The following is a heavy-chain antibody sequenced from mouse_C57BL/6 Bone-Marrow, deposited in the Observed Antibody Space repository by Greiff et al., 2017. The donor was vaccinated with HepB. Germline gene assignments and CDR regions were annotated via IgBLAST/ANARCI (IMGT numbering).Heavy chain of an antibody. D-gene: IGHD2-14*01. V-gene: IGHV5-6*02. CDR3: ARDRFDYYFDY. J-gene: IGHJ2*01. Sequence: DVMLVESGGDLVKPGGSLKLSCVASGFTFSTSGMSWVRQTPDKRLEWVATINTGGTYTYSLDSVKGRFTISKDTARSTLFLQMSSLKSEDTGIYYCARDRFDYYFDYWGQGTTLTVSS. CDR2: INTGGTYT. CDR1: GFTFSTSG.